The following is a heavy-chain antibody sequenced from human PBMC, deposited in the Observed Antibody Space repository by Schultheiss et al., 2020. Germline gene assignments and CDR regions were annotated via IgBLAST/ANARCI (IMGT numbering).Heavy chain of an antibody. CDR2: IYSGGSI. CDR1: GFTVSNSY. D-gene: IGHD6-13*01. V-gene: IGHV3-66*01. Sequence: GGSLRLSCAASGFTVSNSYMSWVRQAPGKGLEWVSVIYSGGSIYYADSVKGRFTISRDNSKNTLYLQMNSLRAEDTAVYYCARDRGIPQRYYYYGMDVWGQGTTVTVSS. CDR3: ARDRGIPQRYYYYGMDV. J-gene: IGHJ6*02.